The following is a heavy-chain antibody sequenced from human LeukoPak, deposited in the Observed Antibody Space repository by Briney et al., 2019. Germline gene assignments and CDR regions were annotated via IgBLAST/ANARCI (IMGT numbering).Heavy chain of an antibody. Sequence: ASVKVSCKPSGYTFTRYDITWVRQAPGQGPEWRGGINVKNGNTNYAQKLRGRVTLSRDTSTSTAYMELRSLTSDDTAVYYCVRDPGAATFDYWGQGTLVTVSP. CDR3: VRDPGAATFDY. CDR1: GYTFTRYD. CDR2: INVKNGNT. V-gene: IGHV1-18*01. J-gene: IGHJ4*02. D-gene: IGHD2-15*01.